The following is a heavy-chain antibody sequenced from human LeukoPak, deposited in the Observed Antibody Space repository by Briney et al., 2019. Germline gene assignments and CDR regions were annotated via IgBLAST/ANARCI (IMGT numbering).Heavy chain of an antibody. CDR2: ISYDGSNK. CDR3: ARDFLGYCSGGSCQRSYFSDY. J-gene: IGHJ4*02. CDR1: GFTFSNYA. V-gene: IGHV3-30-3*01. D-gene: IGHD2-15*01. Sequence: GRSPRLSCAASGFTFSNYAMHWVRQAPGKGLEWVAVISYDGSNKYYADSVKGRFTISRDNSKNTLYLQMNSLRAEDTAVYYCARDFLGYCSGGSCQRSYFSDYWGQGTLVTVSS.